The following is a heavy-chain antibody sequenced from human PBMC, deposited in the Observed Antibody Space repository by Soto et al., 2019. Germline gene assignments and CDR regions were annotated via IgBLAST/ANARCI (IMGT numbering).Heavy chain of an antibody. CDR2: IYHSGYS. D-gene: IGHD4-17*01. CDR1: GGSISSGDYK. Sequence: SETLSLTCTVSGGSISSGDYKWSWIRQPPGKGLEWIGYIYHSGYSYNNPSLKSRVTMSVDTSKNQFSLKLSSVTAADTAVYYCARSDHYVPLEYWGQGTLVTVSS. J-gene: IGHJ4*02. CDR3: ARSDHYVPLEY. V-gene: IGHV4-30-4*01.